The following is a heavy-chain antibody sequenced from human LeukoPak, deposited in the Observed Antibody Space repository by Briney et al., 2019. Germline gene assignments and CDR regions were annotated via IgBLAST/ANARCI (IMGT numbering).Heavy chain of an antibody. CDR3: ARDYGGSSPFDY. J-gene: IGHJ4*02. CDR1: GGSISSSSYY. D-gene: IGHD4-23*01. CDR2: ISSSGSTI. V-gene: IGHV3-11*04. Sequence: PSETLSLTCTVSGGSISSSSYYWGWIRQPPGKGLEWISYISSSGSTIYYADSVKGRFTISRDNAKNSLYLQMNSLRAEDTTVYYCARDYGGSSPFDYWGQGTLVTVSS.